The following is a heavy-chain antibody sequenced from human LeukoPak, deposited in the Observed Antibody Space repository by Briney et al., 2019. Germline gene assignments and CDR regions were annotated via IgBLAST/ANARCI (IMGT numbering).Heavy chain of an antibody. CDR3: ARHSRGPAAGPAFDY. CDR1: GGSISSSTYY. D-gene: IGHD6-13*01. V-gene: IGHV4-39*01. Sequence: PSETLSLTCTVSGGSISSSTYYWGWIRQPPGKGLEWIGSIYYSGSTYYNPSLKGRVMVSVDTSKNQFSLSSLTAADTAVYYCARHSRGPAAGPAFDYWGQGTLVTVSS. CDR2: IYYSGST. J-gene: IGHJ4*02.